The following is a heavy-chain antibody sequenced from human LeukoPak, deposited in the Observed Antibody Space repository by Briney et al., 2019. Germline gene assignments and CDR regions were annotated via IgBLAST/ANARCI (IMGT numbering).Heavy chain of an antibody. J-gene: IGHJ4*02. CDR1: GFTFSSYW. D-gene: IGHD3-10*01. CDR3: ARDPGTLDDYVDY. V-gene: IGHV3-7*01. Sequence: GGSLRLSCAASGFTFSSYWMSWVRRAPGKGLEWVANIKQDGSEKYYVDSVKGRFTISRDNAKNSLYLQMNSLRAEDTAVYYCARDPGTLDDYVDYWGQGTLVTVSS. CDR2: IKQDGSEK.